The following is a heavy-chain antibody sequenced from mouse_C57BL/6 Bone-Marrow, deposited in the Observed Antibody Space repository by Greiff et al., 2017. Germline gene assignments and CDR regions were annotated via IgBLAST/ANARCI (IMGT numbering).Heavy chain of an antibody. Sequence: QVQLKESGAELVKPGASVKMSCKASGYTFTSYWITWVKQRPGQGLEWIGDIYPGSGSTNYNEKFKSKATLTVDTSSSTAYMQLSSLTSEDSAVYYCARQLRGWFAYWGQGTLVTVSA. CDR1: GYTFTSYW. CDR3: ARQLRGWFAY. D-gene: IGHD3-2*02. J-gene: IGHJ3*01. V-gene: IGHV1-55*01. CDR2: IYPGSGST.